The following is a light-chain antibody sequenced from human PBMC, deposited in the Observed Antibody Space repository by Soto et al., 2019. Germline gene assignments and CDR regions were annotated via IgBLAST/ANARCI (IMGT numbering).Light chain of an antibody. J-gene: IGKJ4*01. Sequence: EIVLTQSPATLSLSPGERATLSCRASQSVSSYLAWYQQKPGQAPRLLIYDASNRATGIPARFSGSGSGTDFTPTISSLEPEDFAVYYYQQRSNWLTFGGGTKVEIK. CDR3: QQRSNWLT. CDR2: DAS. V-gene: IGKV3-11*01. CDR1: QSVSSY.